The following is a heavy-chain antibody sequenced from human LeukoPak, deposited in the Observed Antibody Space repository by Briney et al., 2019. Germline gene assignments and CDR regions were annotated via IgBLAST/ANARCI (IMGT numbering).Heavy chain of an antibody. Sequence: PGGSLRLSCAASGFTFSDYTMNWVRLAPGKGLEWVSSISGSSNYIYYADSVKGRFTISRGNAKNSLYLQMNSLRVEDTAVYYCARGIGAYCGGDCYPPYAFDIWGQGTMVTVSS. CDR1: GFTFSDYT. CDR2: ISGSSNYI. V-gene: IGHV3-21*01. CDR3: ARGIGAYCGGDCYPPYAFDI. J-gene: IGHJ3*02. D-gene: IGHD2-21*02.